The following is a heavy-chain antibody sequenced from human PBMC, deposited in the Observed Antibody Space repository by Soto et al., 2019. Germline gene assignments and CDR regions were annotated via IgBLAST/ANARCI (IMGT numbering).Heavy chain of an antibody. Sequence: GGSLRLSCAASGFTFSSYSMNWVRQAPGKGLEWVSSISSSSSYIYYADSVKGRFTISRDNAKNSLYLQMNSLRAEDTAVYYCARAPGAAADFDYWGQGTLVTVSS. CDR1: GFTFSSYS. D-gene: IGHD6-13*01. CDR2: ISSSSSYI. V-gene: IGHV3-21*01. CDR3: ARAPGAAADFDY. J-gene: IGHJ4*02.